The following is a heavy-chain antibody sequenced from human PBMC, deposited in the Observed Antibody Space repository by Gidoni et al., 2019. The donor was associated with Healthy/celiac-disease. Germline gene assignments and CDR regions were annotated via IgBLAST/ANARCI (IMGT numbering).Heavy chain of an antibody. V-gene: IGHV1-8*01. Sequence: QVQLVQSGAEVKKPGASVKVSCKASGYTFTSYDINWVRQATGQGLEWMGWMNPNSGNTGYAQKFQGRVTMTRNTSISTAYMELSSLRSEDTAVYYCARYQQQLGDPWFDPWGQGTLVTVSS. CDR3: ARYQQQLGDPWFDP. CDR1: GYTFTSYD. D-gene: IGHD6-13*01. CDR2: MNPNSGNT. J-gene: IGHJ5*02.